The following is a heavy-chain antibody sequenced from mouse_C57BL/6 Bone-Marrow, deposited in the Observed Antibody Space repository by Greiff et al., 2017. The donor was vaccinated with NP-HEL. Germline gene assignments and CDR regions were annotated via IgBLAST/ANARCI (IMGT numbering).Heavy chain of an antibody. V-gene: IGHV1-62-2*01. D-gene: IGHD2-2*01. Sequence: VQLVQSGAELVKPGASVKLSCKASGYTFTGYTINWVKQRPGQGLEWIGWFYPGGGSTKYNEKFKGKATLTVDKSSSTAYMELSSLTSEDSAVFFYASRKTMVTAFDYWGQGTTLTVSS. CDR2: FYPGGGST. CDR3: ASRKTMVTAFDY. J-gene: IGHJ2*01. CDR1: GYTFTGYT.